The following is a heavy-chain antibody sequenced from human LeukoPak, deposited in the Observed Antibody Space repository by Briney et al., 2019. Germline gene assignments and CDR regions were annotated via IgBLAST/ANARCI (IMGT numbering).Heavy chain of an antibody. J-gene: IGHJ4*02. D-gene: IGHD6-19*01. Sequence: SETLSLTCAVYGGSFSGYYWSWIRQPPGKGLEWIGEINHSGSTNYNPSLKSRVTISVDTSKNQFSLKLSSVTAADTAVYYCAGAVAGTGNFDYWGQGTLVTVSS. V-gene: IGHV4-34*01. CDR3: AGAVAGTGNFDY. CDR2: INHSGST. CDR1: GGSFSGYY.